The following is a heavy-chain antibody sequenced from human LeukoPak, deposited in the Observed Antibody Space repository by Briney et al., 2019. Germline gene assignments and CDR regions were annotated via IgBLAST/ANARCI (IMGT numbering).Heavy chain of an antibody. J-gene: IGHJ4*02. V-gene: IGHV4-39*01. CDR3: ARHTVGDGYNEKSGFDY. Sequence: SETLSLTCTVSGGSISSSSYYWGWIRQPPGKGLEWIGSIYYSGSTYYNPSLKSRVTISVDTPKKQISLNLSSVTAADTAVYYCARHTVGDGYNEKSGFDYWGQGTLVTVSS. CDR1: GGSISSSSYY. D-gene: IGHD5-24*01. CDR2: IYYSGST.